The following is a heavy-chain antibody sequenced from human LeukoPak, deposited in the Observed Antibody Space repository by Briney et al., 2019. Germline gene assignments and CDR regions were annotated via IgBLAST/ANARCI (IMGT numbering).Heavy chain of an antibody. CDR1: GYSFTSYW. D-gene: IGHD3-22*01. CDR3: ARRAGGYYPPYYGMDV. V-gene: IGHV5-51*01. CDR2: IYPGDSDT. J-gene: IGHJ6*02. Sequence: GESLKISCKGSGYSFTSYWIGWVRQMPGKGLEWMGIIYPGDSDTRYSPSLQGQVTISADKSISTAYLQWSSLKASDTAMYYCARRAGGYYPPYYGMDVWGQGTTVTVSS.